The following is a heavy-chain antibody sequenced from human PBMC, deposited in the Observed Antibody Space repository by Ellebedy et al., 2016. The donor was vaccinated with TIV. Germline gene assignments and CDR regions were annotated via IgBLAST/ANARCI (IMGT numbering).Heavy chain of an antibody. V-gene: IGHV1-18*04. CDR2: ISVYNGNT. Sequence: ASVKVSCKASAYTFTSFGITWVRQAPGQGLEWMGWISVYNGNTNYAQKFQGRVTLTTHTSTSTVYLKLSSLRFEDTAVYYCARDLYMDVWGKGTTVTVSS. CDR3: ARDLYMDV. J-gene: IGHJ6*03. CDR1: AYTFTSFG.